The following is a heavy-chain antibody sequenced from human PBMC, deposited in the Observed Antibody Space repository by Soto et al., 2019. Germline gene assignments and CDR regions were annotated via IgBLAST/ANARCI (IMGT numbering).Heavy chain of an antibody. CDR3: ARRDWNEAFDI. CDR1: GGSIGSHY. D-gene: IGHD1-1*01. CDR2: ISYSGNT. Sequence: SETLSLTCTVSGGSIGSHYWSWIRQRPGKGLAWIGYISYSGNTNYNPSLKSRVTISLDTSKNQFSLKLTSVTAAETAVYYCARRDWNEAFDIWGQGTMATVSS. J-gene: IGHJ3*02. V-gene: IGHV4-59*11.